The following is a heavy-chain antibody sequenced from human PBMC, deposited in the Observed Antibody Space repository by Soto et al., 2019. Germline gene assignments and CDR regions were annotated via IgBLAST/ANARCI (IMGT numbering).Heavy chain of an antibody. CDR3: ARDLMTAETACDY. CDR1: GYTFTGYY. V-gene: IGHV1-2*04. J-gene: IGHJ4*02. Sequence: QVQLVQSGAEVKKPGASVKVSCKASGYTFTGYYMHLVRQAPGQGLEWMGRINPNSGGTNYPHKFPGWVTMTRDTSISTAYLELSRLRSDDTAVYYCARDLMTAETACDYWGQGTLVTVSS. D-gene: IGHD5-18*01. CDR2: INPNSGGT.